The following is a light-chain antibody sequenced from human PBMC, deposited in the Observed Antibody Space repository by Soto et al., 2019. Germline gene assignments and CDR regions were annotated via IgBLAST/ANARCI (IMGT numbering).Light chain of an antibody. CDR1: QSVSNN. CDR2: GAS. Sequence: QNPSTLSLSKGERASLSCRASQSVSNNYVAWYQKKPGQAPRLLIYGASTRATGIPARFSGSGSGTEFTLTISSLPSEDFAVYYCQQYHNWWTFGGGTKVDIK. CDR3: QQYHNWWT. J-gene: IGKJ4*02. V-gene: IGKV3-15*01.